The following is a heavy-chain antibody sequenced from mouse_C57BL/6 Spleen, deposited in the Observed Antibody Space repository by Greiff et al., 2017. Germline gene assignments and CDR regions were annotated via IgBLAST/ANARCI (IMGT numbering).Heavy chain of an antibody. CDR2: IDPSDSET. CDR3: ARDTAQGGFAY. D-gene: IGHD3-2*02. J-gene: IGHJ3*01. CDR1: GYTFTSYW. V-gene: IGHV1-52*01. Sequence: QVQLQQPGAELVRPGSSVKLSCKASGYTFTSYWMHWVKQRPIQGLEWIGNIDPSDSETHYNQKFKDKATLTVDKSSSTAYMQLSSLPSEDSAVYYCARDTAQGGFAYWGQGTLVTVSA.